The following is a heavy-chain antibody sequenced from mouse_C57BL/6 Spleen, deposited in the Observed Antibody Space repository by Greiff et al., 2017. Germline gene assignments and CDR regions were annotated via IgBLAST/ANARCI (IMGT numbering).Heavy chain of an antibody. Sequence: VQLKESGPGLVKPSQSLSLTCSVTGYSITSGYYWNWIRQFPGNKLEWMGYISYDGSNNYNPSLKNRISITRDTSKNQFFLKLNSVTTEDTATYYCASPYGSSYWYFDVWGTGTTVTVSS. CDR1: GYSITSGYY. D-gene: IGHD1-1*01. V-gene: IGHV3-6*01. CDR3: ASPYGSSYWYFDV. CDR2: ISYDGSN. J-gene: IGHJ1*03.